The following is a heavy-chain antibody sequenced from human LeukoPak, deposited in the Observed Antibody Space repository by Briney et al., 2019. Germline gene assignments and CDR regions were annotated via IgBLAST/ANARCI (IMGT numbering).Heavy chain of an antibody. CDR3: ARGVGYSSGWYVKGYFDY. Sequence: SETLSLTCAVYGGSFSGYYWSWIRQPPGKGLEWIGEINHNGSTNYNPSLKSRVTISVDTSKNQFSLKLSSVTAADTAVYYCARGVGYSSGWYVKGYFDYWGQGTLVTVSS. V-gene: IGHV4-34*01. CDR1: GGSFSGYY. D-gene: IGHD6-19*01. J-gene: IGHJ4*02. CDR2: INHNGST.